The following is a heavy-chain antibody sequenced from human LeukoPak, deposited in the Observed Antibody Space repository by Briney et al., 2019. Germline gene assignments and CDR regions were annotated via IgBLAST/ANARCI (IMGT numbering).Heavy chain of an antibody. J-gene: IGHJ4*02. D-gene: IGHD4-17*01. Sequence: ASVKVSCKASGYTSTSYAMHWVRQAPGQRLEWMGWINVGNGNTKYSQKFQGRVTITRDTSASTAYMELSSLRSEDTAVYYCARVVNGDYPYYFDYWSQGTLVTVSS. CDR2: INVGNGNT. V-gene: IGHV1-3*01. CDR3: ARVVNGDYPYYFDY. CDR1: GYTSTSYA.